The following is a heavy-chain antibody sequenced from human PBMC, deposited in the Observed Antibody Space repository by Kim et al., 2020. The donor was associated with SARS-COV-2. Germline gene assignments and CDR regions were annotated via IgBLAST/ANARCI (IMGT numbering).Heavy chain of an antibody. J-gene: IGHJ4*02. V-gene: IGHV4-39*01. CDR3: ASSKIPYDFWSIAEYYFDY. D-gene: IGHD3-3*01. CDR1: GGSISSSSYY. Sequence: SETLSLTCTVSGGSISSSSYYWGWIRQPPGKGLEWIGSIYYSGSTYYNPSLKSRVTISVDTSKNQFSLKLSSVTAADTAVYYCASSKIPYDFWSIAEYYFDYWGQGTLVTVSS. CDR2: IYYSGST.